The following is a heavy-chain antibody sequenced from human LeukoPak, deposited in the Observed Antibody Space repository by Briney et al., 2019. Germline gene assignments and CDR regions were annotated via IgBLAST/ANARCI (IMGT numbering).Heavy chain of an antibody. J-gene: IGHJ6*03. Sequence: GASVTVSCKASGYTFTSYDINWVRQATGQGLEWMGWMNPNSGNTGYAQKFQGRVTMTRNTSISTAYMELSSLRSEDTAVYYCARGWRNYYYYYMDVWGKGTTVTVSS. D-gene: IGHD3-3*01. CDR1: GYTFTSYD. V-gene: IGHV1-8*01. CDR2: MNPNSGNT. CDR3: ARGWRNYYYYYMDV.